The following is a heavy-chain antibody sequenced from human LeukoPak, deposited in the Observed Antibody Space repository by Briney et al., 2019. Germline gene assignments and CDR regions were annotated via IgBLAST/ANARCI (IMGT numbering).Heavy chain of an antibody. J-gene: IGHJ4*02. D-gene: IGHD3-10*01. CDR3: ARGGRDGWGSHSFIQFDY. V-gene: IGHV1-69*01. CDR2: IIPIFGTA. CDR1: GGTFSIYA. Sequence: AVKGSCKASGGTFSIYAISWVRQAPGQGPEWMGGIIPIFGTANYAQEFQGRVTITADESTSTAYMELSSLRSEDTAVYYCARGGRDGWGSHSFIQFDYWGQGTLVAVSS.